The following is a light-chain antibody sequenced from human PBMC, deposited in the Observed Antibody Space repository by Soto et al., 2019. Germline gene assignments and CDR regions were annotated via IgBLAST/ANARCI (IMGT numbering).Light chain of an antibody. Sequence: EIVLTQSPGTLSLSPGERATLSCRASQSVSSSDLAWYQQRPGQAPRLLIYGASSRATGIPDRFSGSGSGTHFTLTISRLEPEDFAVYYCQQYGSSPSTFGQGTKLEIK. CDR3: QQYGSSPST. V-gene: IGKV3-20*01. CDR2: GAS. J-gene: IGKJ2*01. CDR1: QSVSSSD.